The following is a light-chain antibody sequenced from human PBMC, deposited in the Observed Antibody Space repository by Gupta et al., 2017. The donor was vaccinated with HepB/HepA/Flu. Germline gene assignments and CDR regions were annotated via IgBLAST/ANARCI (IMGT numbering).Light chain of an antibody. CDR3: AAWDDSLSGPV. V-gene: IGLV1-47*01. CDR1: SSNIGSNY. J-gene: IGLJ2*01. CDR2: RNN. Sequence: QSALTPPPSASGTPGQRVTISCSGSSSNIGSNYVYWYQKLPGTAPKVLIYRNNQRPSGVPDRFSGSKSGTSASLDISGLRSEDEADYYCAAWDDSLSGPVFGGGTKLTVL.